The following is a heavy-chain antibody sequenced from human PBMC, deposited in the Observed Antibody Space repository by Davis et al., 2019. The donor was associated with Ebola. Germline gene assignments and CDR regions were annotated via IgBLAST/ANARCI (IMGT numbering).Heavy chain of an antibody. CDR3: VRDYLFALDI. Sequence: PGGSLRLSCAASGFTFSSYTMNLVPQAPGKGLEWVSYIGTRGDPTVYADSVKGRFTVSRDDANNSLSLLMNSLRDEDTAIYYCVRDYLFALDIWGQGTMVTISS. V-gene: IGHV3-48*02. CDR1: GFTFSSYT. J-gene: IGHJ3*02. CDR2: IGTRGDPT.